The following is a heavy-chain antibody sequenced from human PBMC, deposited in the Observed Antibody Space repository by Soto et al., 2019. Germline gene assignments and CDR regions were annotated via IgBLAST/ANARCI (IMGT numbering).Heavy chain of an antibody. J-gene: IGHJ4*01. CDR1: GFSLSTDEVG. D-gene: IGHD6-19*01. V-gene: IGHV2-5*02. CDR2: IYWDDDK. CDR3: AHTFSSDTFDY. Sequence: QITLKESGPTLVKPTQTLTLTCAFSGFSLSTDEVGVAWIRQPPGEALEWLALIYWDDDKRYSPSLENRLTITKDTSTNQVVLTMTNMDPVDTATYYCAHTFSSDTFDYWGQGTLVTVSS.